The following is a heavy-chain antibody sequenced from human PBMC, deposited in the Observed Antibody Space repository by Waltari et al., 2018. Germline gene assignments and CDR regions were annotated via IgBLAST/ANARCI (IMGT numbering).Heavy chain of an antibody. D-gene: IGHD4-17*01. CDR1: GFTFSTFP. Sequence: EVQLVESGGGLVQPGGSLRLSCAASGFTFSTFPLSWVRQAPGKGLEWVSAISGSGGSKYYADSVKGRFTISRDNSKNTLYLQMNSLRAEDTAVYYCAKGPYGDYIDAFDIWGQGTMVTVSS. CDR2: ISGSGGSK. J-gene: IGHJ3*02. V-gene: IGHV3-23*04. CDR3: AKGPYGDYIDAFDI.